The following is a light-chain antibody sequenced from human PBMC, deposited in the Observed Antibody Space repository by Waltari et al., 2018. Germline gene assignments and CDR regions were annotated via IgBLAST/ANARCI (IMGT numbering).Light chain of an antibody. CDR2: RNN. J-gene: IGLJ2*01. CDR3: ASWDGSLGGVI. V-gene: IGLV1-47*01. Sequence: QSVLSQPPSASGTPGQRVTISCSGTNYNIGNNYVYWYHQLPGTAPKLLIYRNNQRPPGVPDRSSGSKSGTSASLAISGLRSEDEAHYYCASWDGSLGGVIFGGGTKLTVL. CDR1: NYNIGNNY.